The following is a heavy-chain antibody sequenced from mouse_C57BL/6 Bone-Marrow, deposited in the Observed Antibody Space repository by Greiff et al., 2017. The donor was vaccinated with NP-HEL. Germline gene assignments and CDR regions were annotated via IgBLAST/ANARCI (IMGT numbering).Heavy chain of an antibody. CDR3: ALNWDGYFDV. J-gene: IGHJ1*03. Sequence: VQLQQSGPELVKPGASVKISCKASGYTFTDYYMNWVKQSHGKSLEWIGDINPNNGGTSYNQKFKGKATLTVDKSSSTAYMELRSLTSEDSAVYYCALNWDGYFDVWGTGTTVTVSS. CDR2: INPNNGGT. D-gene: IGHD4-1*02. V-gene: IGHV1-26*01. CDR1: GYTFTDYY.